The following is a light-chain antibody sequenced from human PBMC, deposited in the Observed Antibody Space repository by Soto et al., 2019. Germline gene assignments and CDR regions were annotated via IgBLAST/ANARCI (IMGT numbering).Light chain of an antibody. Sequence: EIVMTQSRATLSVSPGERATLSCRASQSVSSNLAWYQQQPGQAPRLLIHGASTRATGIPARFSGSGTGTEFTLTISSLQSEDFAVYYCQQYNDWPQLTFGGGTRVEIK. CDR1: QSVSSN. CDR3: QQYNDWPQLT. V-gene: IGKV3-15*01. J-gene: IGKJ4*01. CDR2: GAS.